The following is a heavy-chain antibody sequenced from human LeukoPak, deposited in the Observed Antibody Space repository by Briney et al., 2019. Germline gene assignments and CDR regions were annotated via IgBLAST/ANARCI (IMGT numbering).Heavy chain of an antibody. CDR1: GGTFSSYA. CDR3: ANLCGGDCYTDY. V-gene: IGHV1-69*05. J-gene: IGHJ4*02. Sequence: SVKVSCKASGGTFSSYAISWVRQAPGQGLEWMGGITPIFGTANYAQKFQGRVTITTDESTSTAYMELSSLRSEDTAVYYCANLCGGDCYTDYWGQGTLVTVSS. D-gene: IGHD2-21*01. CDR2: ITPIFGTA.